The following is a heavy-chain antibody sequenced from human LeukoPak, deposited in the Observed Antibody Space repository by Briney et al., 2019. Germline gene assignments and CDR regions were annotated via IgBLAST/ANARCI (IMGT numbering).Heavy chain of an antibody. D-gene: IGHD2-2*01. CDR2: INPSGGST. V-gene: IGHV1-46*01. CDR3: AKAADCSSTSCYYMDV. J-gene: IGHJ6*03. CDR1: GYTFTSYY. Sequence: GASVKVSCKASGYTFTSYYMHWVRQAPGQGLEWMGIINPSGGSTSYAQKFQGRVTMTRDTSTSTVYMELSSLRSEDTALYYCAKAADCSSTSCYYMDVWGKGTTVTVSS.